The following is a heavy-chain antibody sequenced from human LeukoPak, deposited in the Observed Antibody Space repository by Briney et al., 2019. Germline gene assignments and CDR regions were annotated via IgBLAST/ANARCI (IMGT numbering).Heavy chain of an antibody. J-gene: IGHJ6*03. V-gene: IGHV4-39*07. CDR2: TYYSGST. D-gene: IGHD3-10*01. Sequence: SETLSLTCTVSGGSISSSSYYWGWIRQPPGKGLEWIGSTYYSGSTYYNPSLKSRVTISVDTSKNQFSLKLSSVTAADTAVYYCARVTLWFGVRPNYYYYMDVWGKGTTVTVSS. CDR1: GGSISSSSYY. CDR3: ARVTLWFGVRPNYYYYMDV.